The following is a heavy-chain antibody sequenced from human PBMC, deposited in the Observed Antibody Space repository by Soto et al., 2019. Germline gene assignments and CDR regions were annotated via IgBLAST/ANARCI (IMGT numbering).Heavy chain of an antibody. CDR1: GGSISSYY. V-gene: IGHV4-59*08. J-gene: IGHJ4*02. CDR3: ARRYGYSFDY. Sequence: PSENLSLTCTVSGGSISSYYWSWIRQPPGKGLEKIRYIYYSRSTNYNPSLKSQVNISVDTSKNQFSLKLSSVTAADTAVYYCARRYGYSFDYWGQGTLVTVS. D-gene: IGHD1-1*01. CDR2: IYYSRST.